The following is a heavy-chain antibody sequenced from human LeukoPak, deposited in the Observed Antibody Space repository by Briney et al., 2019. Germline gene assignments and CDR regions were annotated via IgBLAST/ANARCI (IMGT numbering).Heavy chain of an antibody. CDR1: GYTFTGYY. CDR2: INPNTGNT. D-gene: IGHD1-26*01. CDR3: ARGGSEGATPDY. V-gene: IGHV1-8*03. Sequence: ASVKVSCKASGYTFTGYYMHWVRQAPGQGLEWMGWINPNTGNTGYAQKFQGRVTITRNSSISTAYMELRSLRSDDTAVYYCARGGSEGATPDYWGLGTLVTVSS. J-gene: IGHJ4*02.